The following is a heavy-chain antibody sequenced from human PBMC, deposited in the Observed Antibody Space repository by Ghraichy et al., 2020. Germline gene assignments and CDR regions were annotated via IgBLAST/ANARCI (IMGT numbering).Heavy chain of an antibody. J-gene: IGHJ4*02. D-gene: IGHD3-16*02. CDR2: INYSGST. V-gene: IGHV4-34*01. CDR1: GGSFSGYY. CDR3: SRSRVWGSYRRALDY. Sequence: SETLSLTCAVYGGSFSGYYWSWIRQLPGKGLEWIGEINYSGSTNYNPSLKSRVTISVDTSKNQFSLKLSSVTAADTAVYYCSRSRVWGSYRRALDYWGQGTLVTISS.